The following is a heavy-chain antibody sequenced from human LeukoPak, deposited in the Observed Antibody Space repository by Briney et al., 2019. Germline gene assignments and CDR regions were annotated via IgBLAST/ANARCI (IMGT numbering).Heavy chain of an antibody. CDR1: GFTFSSNW. CDR3: ARANNSSWHN. Sequence: GGSLRLSCATSGFTFSSNWMSWVRHAPGRGLEWVANIKPDGSAEYYAASVKGRFTVSRDNAKNSLFLQMNSLRVEDTAVYYCARANNSSWHNWGQGTLVTVSS. CDR2: IKPDGSAE. V-gene: IGHV3-7*01. J-gene: IGHJ4*02. D-gene: IGHD6-13*01.